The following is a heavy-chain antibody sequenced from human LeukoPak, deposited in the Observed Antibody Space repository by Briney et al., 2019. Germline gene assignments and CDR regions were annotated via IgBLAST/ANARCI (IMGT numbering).Heavy chain of an antibody. V-gene: IGHV3-30-3*01. Sequence: PGGSLRLSCAASGFTFSSYAMHWVRQAPGKGLEWVAVISYDGSNKYYADSVKGRFTISGDNSKNTLYLQMNSLRAEDTAVYYCAREVPRYYDFWSGYFDYFDYWGQGTLVTVSS. CDR3: AREVPRYYDFWSGYFDYFDY. CDR2: ISYDGSNK. J-gene: IGHJ4*02. D-gene: IGHD3-3*01. CDR1: GFTFSSYA.